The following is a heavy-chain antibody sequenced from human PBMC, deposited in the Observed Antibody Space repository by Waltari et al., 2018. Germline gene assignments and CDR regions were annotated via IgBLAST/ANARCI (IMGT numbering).Heavy chain of an antibody. CDR1: GGSISSGDYY. J-gene: IGHJ6*03. D-gene: IGHD3-10*01. V-gene: IGHV4-30-4*08. CDR2: IYKSGSA. CDR3: ARDRGGYYMDV. Sequence: QVQLQESGPGLVKPSQTLSLTCPVPGGSISSGDYYWSWVRQPPGKGLEWIGYIYKSGSAYFNPPLKSRATISLDTSKNHFSLRLTSVTAADAAVYYCARDRGGYYMDVWGQGTTVTVSS.